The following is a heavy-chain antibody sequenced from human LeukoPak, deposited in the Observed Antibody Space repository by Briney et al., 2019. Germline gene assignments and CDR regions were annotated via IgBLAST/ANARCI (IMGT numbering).Heavy chain of an antibody. Sequence: GRSLRLSCAASGFTFSSYAMHWVRQAPGKGLEWVAVISYDGSNKYYADSVKGRFTISRDNSKNTLYLQMNSIRAEDTAVYYCARDRSRSWYNLDYFDYWGQGTLVTVSS. V-gene: IGHV3-30-3*01. D-gene: IGHD6-13*01. CDR1: GFTFSSYA. J-gene: IGHJ4*02. CDR2: ISYDGSNK. CDR3: ARDRSRSWYNLDYFDY.